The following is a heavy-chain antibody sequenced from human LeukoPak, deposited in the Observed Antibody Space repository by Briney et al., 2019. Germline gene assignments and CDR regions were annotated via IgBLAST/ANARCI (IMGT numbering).Heavy chain of an antibody. CDR1: GFSFNNYA. Sequence: GGSLRLSCVDSGFSFNNYAMTWVRQAPGKGLEWVSVISGSGAITYYADPVKGRFTISRDNSKNTLYLQMNRLRAEDTAMYYCVKDRVDGSGSQFDYWGQGTLVTVSS. CDR2: ISGSGAIT. CDR3: VKDRVDGSGSQFDY. J-gene: IGHJ4*02. D-gene: IGHD3-10*01. V-gene: IGHV3-23*01.